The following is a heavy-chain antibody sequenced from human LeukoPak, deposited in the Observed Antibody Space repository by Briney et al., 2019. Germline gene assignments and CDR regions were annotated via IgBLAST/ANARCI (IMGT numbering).Heavy chain of an antibody. D-gene: IGHD3-3*01. CDR1: GGSISSGGYY. CDR3: AREKRSGYGPRFDP. V-gene: IGHV4-30-4*08. Sequence: SETLSLTCTVSGGSISSGGYYWSWIRQPPGKGLEWIGYIYYSGSTYYNPSLKSRVTISVDTSKNQFSLKLSSVTAADTAVYYCAREKRSGYGPRFDPWGQGTLVTVSS. CDR2: IYYSGST. J-gene: IGHJ5*02.